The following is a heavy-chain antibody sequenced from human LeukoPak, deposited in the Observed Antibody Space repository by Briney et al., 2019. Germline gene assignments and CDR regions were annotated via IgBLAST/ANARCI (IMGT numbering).Heavy chain of an antibody. CDR2: ISSSCSTI. CDR3: ATGVLLWFGELFPHFDY. V-gene: IGHV3-11*04. D-gene: IGHD3-10*01. CDR1: GFTFSDYY. J-gene: IGHJ4*02. Sequence: GGSLRLSCTASGFTFSDYYMSWIRHAQGQGLELVSYISSSCSTIYYEDSVNGRFTITRDNANNSLYLQMLSLGTEDTTSYYCATGVLLWFGELFPHFDYWGQGTLHTVSS.